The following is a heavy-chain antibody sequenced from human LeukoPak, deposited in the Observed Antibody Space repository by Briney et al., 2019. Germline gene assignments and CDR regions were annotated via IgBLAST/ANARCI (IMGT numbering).Heavy chain of an antibody. V-gene: IGHV3-74*01. CDR1: GFTFSNYW. Sequence: GGSLRLSCAASGFTFSNYWMNWVRQAPGKGLVWVSRIDTDGSGTAYADSVKGRLTISRDNAKNTLYLQVNSLRAEDTAVYYCARGHYYGMDVWGQGTTVTVSS. J-gene: IGHJ6*02. CDR3: ARGHYYGMDV. CDR2: IDTDGSGT.